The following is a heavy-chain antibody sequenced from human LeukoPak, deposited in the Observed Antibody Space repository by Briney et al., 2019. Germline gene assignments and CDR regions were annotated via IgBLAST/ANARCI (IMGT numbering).Heavy chain of an antibody. CDR1: GFTFSSYA. J-gene: IGHJ4*02. CDR2: ISSNGGST. D-gene: IGHD2-21*02. V-gene: IGHV3-64*01. CDR3: ARYCGGDCYYDY. Sequence: GGSLRLSCAASGFTFSSYAMHWVRQAPGKGLEYVSAISSNGGSTYYANSVKGRFTISRDNAKSLLYLQMDSLRAEDTAVYYCARYCGGDCYYDYWGQGTLVTVSS.